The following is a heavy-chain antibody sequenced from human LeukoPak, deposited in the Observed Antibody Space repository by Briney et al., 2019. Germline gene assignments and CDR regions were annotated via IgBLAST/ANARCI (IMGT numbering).Heavy chain of an antibody. CDR1: GGSISSYY. V-gene: IGHV4-59*01. Sequence: SETLSLTCTVSGGSISSYYWSWIRQPPGTGLEWIGYIYYSGSTNYNPSLKSRVTISVDTSKNQFSLKLSSVTAADTAVYYCARAVAARYYYYYMDVWGKGTTVTVSS. CDR3: ARAVAARYYYYYMDV. J-gene: IGHJ6*03. D-gene: IGHD6-6*01. CDR2: IYYSGST.